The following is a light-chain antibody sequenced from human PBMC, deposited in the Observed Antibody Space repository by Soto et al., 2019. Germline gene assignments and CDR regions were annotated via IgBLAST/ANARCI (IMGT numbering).Light chain of an antibody. CDR2: GAS. V-gene: IGKV3-20*01. CDR1: QSVSSSY. CDR3: QQYGSSPWT. Sequence: IVLTQSPGTLSLSPGERATLSCRASQSVSSSYLAWYQQKPGQAPRLLTYGASSGATGIPDRFSGSGSGTDFTLTISRLEPEDFAVYYCQQYGSSPWTFGQGTKVDIK. J-gene: IGKJ1*01.